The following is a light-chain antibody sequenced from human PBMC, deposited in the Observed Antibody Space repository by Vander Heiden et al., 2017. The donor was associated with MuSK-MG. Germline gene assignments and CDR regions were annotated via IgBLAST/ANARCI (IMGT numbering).Light chain of an antibody. CDR3: QQRSNWHT. J-gene: IGKJ5*01. V-gene: IGKV3-11*01. CDR2: DAS. CDR1: RSVSNY. Sequence: EIVLTQSPATLSLSPGERATLSCRASRSVSNYLAWYQQKPGQAPRLLIYDASNRATGIPARFRGSGSGTDFTLTISSLEPEDFAVYYCQQRSNWHTFGQGTRLEIK.